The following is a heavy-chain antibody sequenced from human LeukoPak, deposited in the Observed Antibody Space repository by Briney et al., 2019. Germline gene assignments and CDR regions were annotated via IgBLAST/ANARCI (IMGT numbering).Heavy chain of an antibody. D-gene: IGHD6-19*01. Sequence: ASVKVSCKASGLTLSTYAISWVRQAPGQGLEWMGGIIPMFGSAHYAQKFQDRVTITTDESTTIAYMELSSLRSEDTAVYYCAKGIYSSGWSYFDYWGHGTLVTVSS. CDR3: AKGIYSSGWSYFDY. CDR2: IIPMFGSA. J-gene: IGHJ4*01. V-gene: IGHV1-69*05. CDR1: GLTLSTYA.